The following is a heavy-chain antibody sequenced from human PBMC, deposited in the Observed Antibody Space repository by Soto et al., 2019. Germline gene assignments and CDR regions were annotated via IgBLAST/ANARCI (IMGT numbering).Heavy chain of an antibody. J-gene: IGHJ4*02. CDR1: GFTLTSAD. CDR3: AADWSNRPFDF. CDR2: IVGGSGST. D-gene: IGHD3-3*01. V-gene: IGHV1-58*01. Sequence: QMQLMQSGPEVKKPGTSVKVSCKASGFTLTSADVQWVRQTRGQRLEWIGWIVGGSGSTNYAQQFQGRLALTRAMSTSTVYMELSSLRSEDTAVYYCAADWSNRPFDFWGQGTLVTVSS.